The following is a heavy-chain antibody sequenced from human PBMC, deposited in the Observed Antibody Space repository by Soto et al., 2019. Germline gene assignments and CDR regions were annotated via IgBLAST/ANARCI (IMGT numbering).Heavy chain of an antibody. CDR2: ISSSSSYI. Sequence: EVQLVESGGGLVKPGGSLRLSCAASGFTFSSYSMNWVRQAPGKGLEWVSSISSSSSYIYYADSVKGRFTISRDNAKNSLYLQMNSLGAEDTAVYYCARDRRCSGGSCFDYWGQGTLVTVSS. J-gene: IGHJ4*02. CDR3: ARDRRCSGGSCFDY. V-gene: IGHV3-21*01. CDR1: GFTFSSYS. D-gene: IGHD2-15*01.